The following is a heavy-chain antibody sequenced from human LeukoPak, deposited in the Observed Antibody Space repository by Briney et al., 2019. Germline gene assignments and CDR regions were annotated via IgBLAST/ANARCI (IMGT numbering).Heavy chain of an antibody. J-gene: IGHJ4*02. D-gene: IGHD3-22*01. CDR1: GFTFSSYA. CDR3: ARDLDDSSGYYPH. Sequence: GTSLRLSCAASGFTFSSYAMHWVRQAPGKGLEWVAVISYDGSNKYYADSVKGRFTISRDNSKNTLYLQMNSLRAEDTAVYYCARDLDDSSGYYPHWGQGTLVTVSS. V-gene: IGHV3-30-3*01. CDR2: ISYDGSNK.